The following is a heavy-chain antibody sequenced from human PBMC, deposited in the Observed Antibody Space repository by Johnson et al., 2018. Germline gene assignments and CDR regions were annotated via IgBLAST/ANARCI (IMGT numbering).Heavy chain of an antibody. D-gene: IGHD1-20*01. CDR2: IKQDGSEK. CDR1: GFTFSSYW. V-gene: IGHV3-7*01. CDR3: ARRMTGTYYYYMDV. Sequence: VQLVESGGGLVQPGGSLRLSCAASGFTFSSYWMSWVRQAPGKGLEWVANIKQDGSEKYYVDSVKGRFTISRDNAKNSLYLQMNSLRVEDTAVYYCARRMTGTYYYYMDVWGKGTTVTVSS. J-gene: IGHJ6*03.